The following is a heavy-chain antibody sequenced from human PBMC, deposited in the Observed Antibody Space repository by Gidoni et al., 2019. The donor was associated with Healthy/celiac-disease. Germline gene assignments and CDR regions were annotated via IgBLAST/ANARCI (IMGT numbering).Heavy chain of an antibody. CDR2: IKQDGSEK. V-gene: IGHV3-7*01. D-gene: IGHD3-3*01. CDR3: ARDSYDFWSGYYTGILDY. J-gene: IGHJ4*02. Sequence: EVQLVESGGGLVQPGGSLRLSCAASGFTFSSYWMSWVRQAPGKGLEWVANIKQDGSEKYYVDSVKGRFTISRDNAKNSLYLQMNSLRAEDTAVYYCARDSYDFWSGYYTGILDYWGQGTLVTVSS. CDR1: GFTFSSYW.